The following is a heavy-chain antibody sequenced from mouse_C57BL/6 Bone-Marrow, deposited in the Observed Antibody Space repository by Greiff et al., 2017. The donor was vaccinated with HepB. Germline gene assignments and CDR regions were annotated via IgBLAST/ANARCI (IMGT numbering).Heavy chain of an antibody. CDR2: ISDGGSYT. V-gene: IGHV5-4*03. Sequence: EVKVVESGGGLVKPGGSLKLSCAASGFTFSSYAMSWVRQTPEKRLEWVATISDGGSYTYYPDNVKGRFTISRDNAKNNLYLQMSHLKSEDTAMYYCARVGSSYWGQGTTLTVSS. CDR3: ARVGSSY. CDR1: GFTFSSYA. D-gene: IGHD1-1*01. J-gene: IGHJ2*01.